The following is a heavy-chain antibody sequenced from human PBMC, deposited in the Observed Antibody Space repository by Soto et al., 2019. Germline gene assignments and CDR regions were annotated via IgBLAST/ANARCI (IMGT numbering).Heavy chain of an antibody. V-gene: IGHV1-24*01. CDR3: AAGRRGVYAMYWFDP. CDR2: FDPEDGET. J-gene: IGHJ5*02. D-gene: IGHD2-8*01. CDR1: GYTLTELS. Sequence: ASLKVSCKVSGYTLTELSMHWVRQAPGKGLEWMGGFDPEDGETIYAQKFQGRVTMTEDTSTDTAYMELSSLRSEDTAVYYCAAGRRGVYAMYWFDPWGQGTLVTSPQ.